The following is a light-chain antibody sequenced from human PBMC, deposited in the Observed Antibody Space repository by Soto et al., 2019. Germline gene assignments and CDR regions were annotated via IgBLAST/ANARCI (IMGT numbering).Light chain of an antibody. CDR2: AAS. J-gene: IGKJ1*01. CDR3: QQYGSSLTWT. CDR1: QSVTSNY. V-gene: IGKV3-20*01. Sequence: EVVLTQSPGTVSLSPGERATLSCRASQSVTSNYLARYQQKPGQAPRLLIYAASSRATGIPDRFSGSGSGTDFSLTISRLGPEDFAVYYCQQYGSSLTWTFGQGTKVEIK.